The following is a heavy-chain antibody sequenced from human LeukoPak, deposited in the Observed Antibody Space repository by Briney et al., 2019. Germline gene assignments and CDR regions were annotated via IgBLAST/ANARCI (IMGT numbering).Heavy chain of an antibody. J-gene: IGHJ5*02. Sequence: ASVRVSCKASGYTFTSYYMHWVRQAPGQGLEGMGIINPSGGSTTYAQKLQGRVTMTRDTSTSTVYMELSSLRSEDTAVYYCARDFDILTGYSNWFDPWGQGTLVTVSS. CDR1: GYTFTSYY. D-gene: IGHD3-9*01. CDR3: ARDFDILTGYSNWFDP. CDR2: INPSGGST. V-gene: IGHV1-46*01.